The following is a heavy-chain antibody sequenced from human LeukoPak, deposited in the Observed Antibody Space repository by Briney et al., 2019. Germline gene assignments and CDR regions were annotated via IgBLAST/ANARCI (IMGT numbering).Heavy chain of an antibody. J-gene: IGHJ4*02. CDR1: GYTFATYW. D-gene: IGHD5-24*01. CDR2: IYPGDSRT. V-gene: IGHV5-51*01. CDR3: ARVEMATKPTYYFDY. Sequence: GESLKISCKGSGYTFATYWIGWVRQMPGKGLEWMGIIYPGDSRTTYSPSFQGQVTIPADKSIRTAYLQWNSLKASDTAMYYCARVEMATKPTYYFDYWGQGTLVTVSS.